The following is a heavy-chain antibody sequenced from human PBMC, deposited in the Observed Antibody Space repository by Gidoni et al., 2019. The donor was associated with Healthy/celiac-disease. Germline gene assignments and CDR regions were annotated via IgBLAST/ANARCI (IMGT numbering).Heavy chain of an antibody. D-gene: IGHD4-17*01. J-gene: IGHJ6*02. Sequence: EVQLVESGGGLVQPGSLLRLSCPASGSTFSSYSMNWVRQAPGKGLEWVSYISSSSSTIYYADAVKGRFTISRDNAKNSLYLQMNSLRDEDTAVYYCARTWYGDYLTPYYYYGMDVWGQGTTVTVSS. V-gene: IGHV3-48*02. CDR2: ISSSSSTI. CDR1: GSTFSSYS. CDR3: ARTWYGDYLTPYYYYGMDV.